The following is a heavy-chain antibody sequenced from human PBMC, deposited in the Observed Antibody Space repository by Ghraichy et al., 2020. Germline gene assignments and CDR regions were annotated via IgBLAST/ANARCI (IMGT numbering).Heavy chain of an antibody. D-gene: IGHD6-6*01. V-gene: IGHV4-39*01. CDR3: ARIAARLTLADY. CDR2: IYYSGST. Sequence: SETLSLTCTVSGGSISSSSYYWGWIRQPPGKGLEWIGSIYYSGSTYYNPSLKSRVTISVDTSKNQFSLKLSSVTAADTAVYYCARIAARLTLADYWGQGTLVTVSS. J-gene: IGHJ4*02. CDR1: GGSISSSSYY.